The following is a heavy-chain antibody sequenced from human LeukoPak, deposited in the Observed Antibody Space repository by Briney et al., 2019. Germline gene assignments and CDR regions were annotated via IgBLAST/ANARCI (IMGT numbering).Heavy chain of an antibody. CDR1: GYTFTGYY. CDR3: AREATVAGFGAFDI. V-gene: IGHV7-4-1*02. J-gene: IGHJ3*02. CDR2: INTNTGNP. Sequence: GASVKVSCKASGYTFTGYYMHWVRQAPGQGLEWMGWINTNTGNPTYAQGFTGRFVFSLDTSVSTAYLQISSLKAEDTAVYYCAREATVAGFGAFDIWGQGTMVTVSS. D-gene: IGHD4-23*01.